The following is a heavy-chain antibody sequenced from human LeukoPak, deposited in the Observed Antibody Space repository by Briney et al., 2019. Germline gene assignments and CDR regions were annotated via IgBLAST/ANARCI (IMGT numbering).Heavy chain of an antibody. D-gene: IGHD6-13*01. Sequence: PSETLSHTCSVPGGSISSYYWSWIRQPPGKGLEWIGYIYYSGSTNYNPSLKSRVTISVDTSKNQFSLKRSSVTAAATAVYYCASQIMSSSRQAFDYWGQGTLVTVSS. CDR1: GGSISSYY. CDR2: IYYSGST. CDR3: ASQIMSSSRQAFDY. V-gene: IGHV4-59*01. J-gene: IGHJ4*02.